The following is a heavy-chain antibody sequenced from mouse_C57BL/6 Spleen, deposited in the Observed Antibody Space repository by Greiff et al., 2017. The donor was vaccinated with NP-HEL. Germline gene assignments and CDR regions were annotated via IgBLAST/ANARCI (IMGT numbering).Heavy chain of an antibody. CDR2: INPNNGGT. CDR3: ARSHLIYDGSLAMDY. Sequence: EVQLQESGPELVKPGASVKIPCKASGYTFTDYNMDWVKQSHGKSLEWIGDINPNNGGTIYNQKFKGKATLTVDKSSSTAYMELRSLTSEDTAVYYCARSHLIYDGSLAMDYWGQGTSVTVSS. D-gene: IGHD2-3*01. CDR1: GYTFTDYN. J-gene: IGHJ4*01. V-gene: IGHV1-18*01.